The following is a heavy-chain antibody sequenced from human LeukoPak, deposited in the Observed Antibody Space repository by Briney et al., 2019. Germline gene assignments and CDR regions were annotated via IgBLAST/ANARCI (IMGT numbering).Heavy chain of an antibody. D-gene: IGHD2-2*01. CDR3: ARDKNIVVVPAAIFGGGLGVDY. CDR1: GFTFSSYS. V-gene: IGHV3-21*01. CDR2: ISSSSSYI. J-gene: IGHJ4*02. Sequence: PGRSLRLSCAASGFTFSSYSMNWVRQAPGKGLEWVSSISSSSSYIYYADSVKGRFTISRDNAKNSLYLQMNSLRAEDTAVYYCARDKNIVVVPAAIFGGGLGVDYWGQGTLVTVSS.